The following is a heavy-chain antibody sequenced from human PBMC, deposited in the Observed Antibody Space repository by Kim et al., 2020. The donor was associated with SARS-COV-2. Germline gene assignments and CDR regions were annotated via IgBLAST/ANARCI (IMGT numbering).Heavy chain of an antibody. CDR2: IYYSGST. CDR1: GGSISSYY. V-gene: IGHV4-59*01. D-gene: IGHD5-12*01. CDR3: ARVDVVATISGVDV. Sequence: SETLSLTCTVSGGSISSYYWSWIRQPPGKGLEWIGYIYYSGSTNYNPSLKSRVTISVDTSKNQFSLKLCSVTAADTAVYYCARVDVVATISGVDVLGQGTTVSVSS. J-gene: IGHJ6*02.